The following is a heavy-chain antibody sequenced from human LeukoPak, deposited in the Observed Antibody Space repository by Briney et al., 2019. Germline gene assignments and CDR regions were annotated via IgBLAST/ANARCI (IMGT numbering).Heavy chain of an antibody. Sequence: GASVKVSCKASGYTFTSYDINWVRQATGQGLEWMGWMNPNSGNTGYAQKFQGRVTITRNTSISTAYMELSSLRSEDTAVYYCARGRRGWIAAAGKGLPFDPWGQGTLVTVSS. CDR2: MNPNSGNT. CDR1: GYTFTSYD. D-gene: IGHD6-13*01. V-gene: IGHV1-8*03. CDR3: ARGRRGWIAAAGKGLPFDP. J-gene: IGHJ5*02.